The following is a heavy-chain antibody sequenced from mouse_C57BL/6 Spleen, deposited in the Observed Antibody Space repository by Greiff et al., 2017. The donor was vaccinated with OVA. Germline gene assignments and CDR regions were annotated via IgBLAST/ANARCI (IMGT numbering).Heavy chain of an antibody. D-gene: IGHD2-2*01. CDR3: ARRGLWFYYFDY. V-gene: IGHV1-55*01. CDR1: GYTFTSYW. J-gene: IGHJ2*01. CDR2: IYPGSGST. Sequence: QVQLQQPGAELVKPGASVKMSCKASGYTFTSYWITWVKQRPGQGLEWIGDIYPGSGSTNYNEKFKSKATLTVDTSSSTAYMQLSSLTSEDSAVYYCARRGLWFYYFDYWGQGTTLTVSS.